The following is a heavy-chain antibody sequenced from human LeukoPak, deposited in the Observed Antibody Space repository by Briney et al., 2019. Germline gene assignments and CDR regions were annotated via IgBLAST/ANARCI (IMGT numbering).Heavy chain of an antibody. CDR1: GGSISSSSYY. CDR2: INHSGST. CDR3: ARANWAFDI. J-gene: IGHJ3*02. Sequence: SETLSLTCTVSGGSISSSSYYWGWIRQPPGKGLEWIGEINHSGSTNYNPSLKSRVTISVDTSNNQFSLHLSSVTAADTAVYYCARANWAFDIWGQGTMVTVSS. V-gene: IGHV4-39*07.